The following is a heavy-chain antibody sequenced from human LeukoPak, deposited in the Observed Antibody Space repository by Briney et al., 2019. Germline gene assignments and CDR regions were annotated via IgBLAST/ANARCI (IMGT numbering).Heavy chain of an antibody. CDR2: ISSNGGST. J-gene: IGHJ5*02. V-gene: IGHV3-64D*06. D-gene: IGHD3-10*01. Sequence: SGGSLRLSCSASGFTFSTYAMHWVRQAPGKGLEYVSAISSNGGSTYYAASVKGRLAISRDNSKITLYLEMSSLRAEDTAVYYCVRDQNYYGWFDPWGKGTLVTVSS. CDR1: GFTFSTYA. CDR3: VRDQNYYGWFDP.